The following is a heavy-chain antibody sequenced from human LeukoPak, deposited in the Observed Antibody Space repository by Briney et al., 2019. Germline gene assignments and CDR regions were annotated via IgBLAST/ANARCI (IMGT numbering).Heavy chain of an antibody. J-gene: IGHJ4*02. V-gene: IGHV3-30-3*01. CDR3: ARGGVIGY. D-gene: IGHD3-16*01. CDR1: GFTFSSYA. CDR2: ISYDGSNK. Sequence: GRSLGLSCAASGFTFSSYAMHWVRQAPGKGLEWVAVISYDGSNKYYADSVKGRFTISRDNSKNTLYLQMNSLRAEDTAVYYCARGGVIGYWGQGTLVTVSS.